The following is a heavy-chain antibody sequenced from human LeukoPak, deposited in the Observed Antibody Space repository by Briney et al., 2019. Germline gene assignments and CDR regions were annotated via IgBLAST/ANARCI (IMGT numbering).Heavy chain of an antibody. CDR3: ARVYESGFDY. CDR2: IYTGGQT. CDR1: GFIVSDNY. Sequence: PGGSLRLSCAASGFIVSDNYMIWVRQAPGKGLEWASVIYTGGQTYYADSVKGRFIISVDISKNTLFLQMSSLRAEDTAMYYCARVYESGFDYWGQGAQVTVSS. D-gene: IGHD3-22*01. J-gene: IGHJ4*02. V-gene: IGHV3-53*01.